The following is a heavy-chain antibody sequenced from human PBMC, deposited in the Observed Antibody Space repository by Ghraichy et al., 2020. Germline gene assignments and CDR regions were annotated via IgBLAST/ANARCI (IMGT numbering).Heavy chain of an antibody. CDR3: ATERGFLERTKNAFDI. CDR1: GYTFTSYA. D-gene: IGHD3-3*01. J-gene: IGHJ3*02. Sequence: ASVKVSCKASGYTFTSYAMHWVRQAPGQRLEWMGWINAGNGNTKYSQKFQGRVTITRDTSASTAYMELSSLRSEDTAVYYCATERGFLERTKNAFDIWGQGTMVTVSS. V-gene: IGHV1-3*01. CDR2: INAGNGNT.